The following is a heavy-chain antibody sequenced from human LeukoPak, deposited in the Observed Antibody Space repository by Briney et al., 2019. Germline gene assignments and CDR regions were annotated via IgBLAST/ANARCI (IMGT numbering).Heavy chain of an antibody. V-gene: IGHV5-51*01. CDR1: GYSFSTYW. Sequence: KNGESLKISCKGSGYSFSTYWIGWVRQMPGKGLEWMGIIYGGDSETKYSPSFQGQVTISVDKSISTAYLQWSSLKASDTAIYYCARHDGYYYESSGYFVWGQGTLVTVAS. D-gene: IGHD3-22*01. J-gene: IGHJ4*02. CDR2: IYGGDSET. CDR3: ARHDGYYYESSGYFV.